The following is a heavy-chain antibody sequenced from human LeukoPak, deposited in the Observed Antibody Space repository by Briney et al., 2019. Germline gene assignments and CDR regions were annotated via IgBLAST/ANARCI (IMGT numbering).Heavy chain of an antibody. D-gene: IGHD1-26*01. CDR1: GGSISSYY. Sequence: SETLSLTCTVSGGSISSYYWRWLRQPPGKGLEGIGYIYYSGSTNYNPSLKSRVTISVDTSKNQFSLKLSSVTAADTAVYYCARDIGRFPYYYYGMDVWGQGTTVTVSS. CDR2: IYYSGST. J-gene: IGHJ6*02. V-gene: IGHV4-59*01. CDR3: ARDIGRFPYYYYGMDV.